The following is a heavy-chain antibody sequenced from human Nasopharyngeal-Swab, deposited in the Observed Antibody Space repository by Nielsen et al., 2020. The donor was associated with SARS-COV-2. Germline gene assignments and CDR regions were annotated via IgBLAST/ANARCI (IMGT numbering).Heavy chain of an antibody. V-gene: IGHV3-7*01. Sequence: GESLNISCAASGFTFGRFWMTWVRQAPGKGLEWVANIKEDGSETNYVESVKGRFTISRDNAKNSLYLQMNSLRAEDTAVYHCARDRYSSEWGQGSLVTVSS. CDR1: GFTFGRFW. CDR3: ARDRYSSE. J-gene: IGHJ4*02. CDR2: IKEDGSET. D-gene: IGHD6-19*01.